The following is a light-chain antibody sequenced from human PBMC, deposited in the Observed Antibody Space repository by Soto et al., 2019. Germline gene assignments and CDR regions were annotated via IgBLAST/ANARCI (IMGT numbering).Light chain of an antibody. J-gene: IGKJ5*01. CDR2: DAS. Sequence: AIQLTQSPSSLSASVGDRVTITCRASQGISSALAWYQQKPGKVPKVLIYDASRLQSGVPSRFSGSGSGTDFTLTISSLQPEDFATYYCRQFNSFSISFGQGTRLEIK. CDR3: RQFNSFSIS. CDR1: QGISSA. V-gene: IGKV1-13*02.